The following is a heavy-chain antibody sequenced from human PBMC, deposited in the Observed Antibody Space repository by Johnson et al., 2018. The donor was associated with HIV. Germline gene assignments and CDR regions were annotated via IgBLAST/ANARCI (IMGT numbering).Heavy chain of an antibody. D-gene: IGHD5-24*01. J-gene: IGHJ3*02. V-gene: IGHV3-30-3*01. Sequence: QVQLVESGGGGVQPGRSLRLSCAASGVTFSNYAMHWVRQAPGKGLEWVAVMSYDGGNKYYADSVKGRFTISRDNSKNTLSLQMDSLRVEDTAVYYCAREGRGYNYGDAFDIWGQGTMVTVSS. CDR2: MSYDGGNK. CDR3: AREGRGYNYGDAFDI. CDR1: GVTFSNYA.